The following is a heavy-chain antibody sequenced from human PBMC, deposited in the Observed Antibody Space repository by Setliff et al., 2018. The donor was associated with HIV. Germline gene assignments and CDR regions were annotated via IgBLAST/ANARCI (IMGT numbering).Heavy chain of an antibody. V-gene: IGHV1-45*02. Sequence: EASVKVSCKASGYTFTYRYLHWVRQAPGQALEWMGWITPFNGNTNYAQKFQDRVTITRDRSMSTAYMELSGLISEDAAVYYCARAGGLRMDRGVVSDYWGHGTLVTVSS. CDR3: ARAGGLRMDRGVVSDY. J-gene: IGHJ4*01. CDR2: ITPFNGNT. CDR1: GYTFTYRY. D-gene: IGHD3-10*01.